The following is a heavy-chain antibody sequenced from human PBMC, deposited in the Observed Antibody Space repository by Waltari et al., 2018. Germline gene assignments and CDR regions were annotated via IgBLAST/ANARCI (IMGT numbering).Heavy chain of an antibody. J-gene: IGHJ3*01. CDR1: GGSFSGYY. CDR3: ARGEMATMGAFDL. V-gene: IGHV4-34*01. Sequence: QVQLQQWGAGLLQPSETLSLPCAVYGGSFSGYYWGWIRQPPEKGLEWIGEINHSGSANYNPSLKSRVTISVDTSKNQFSLKLSSVTAADTAVYYCARGEMATMGAFDLWGQGTLVTVSS. D-gene: IGHD5-12*01. CDR2: INHSGSA.